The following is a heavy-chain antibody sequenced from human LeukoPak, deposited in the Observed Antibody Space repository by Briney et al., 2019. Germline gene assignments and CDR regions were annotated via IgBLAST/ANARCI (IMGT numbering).Heavy chain of an antibody. D-gene: IGHD3-22*01. J-gene: IGHJ4*02. CDR3: AGRPDSSGYELFDY. V-gene: IGHV1-69*04. CDR2: IIPILGIA. CDR1: GGTFSSYA. Sequence: SVKVSCKASGGTFSSYAISWVRQAPGQGLEWMGRIIPILGIANYAQKFQGRVMITADKSTSTAYMELSSLRSEDTAVYYCAGRPDSSGYELFDYWGQGTLVTVSS.